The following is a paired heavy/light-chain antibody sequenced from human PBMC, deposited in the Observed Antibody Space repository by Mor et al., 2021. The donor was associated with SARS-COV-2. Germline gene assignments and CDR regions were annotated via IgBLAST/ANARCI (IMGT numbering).Heavy chain of an antibody. D-gene: IGHD7-27*01. CDR2: IRSSGDYI. CDR1: GFTFSTST. V-gene: IGHV3-21*02. J-gene: IGHJ3*01. Sequence: EVQLVESGGGLVKPGGSLRVSCATSGFTFSTSTMNWVRQAPGKGLEWISSIRSSGDYIYYADSVKGRFTISRDNAKNSLYLQMNSLGADDTAIYYCARDHHWGTAFDFWGQGTMVTVSS. CDR3: ARDHHWGTAFDF.
Light chain of an antibody. CDR2: GAS. V-gene: IGKV3-20*01. CDR3: QQSGSSRT. CDR1: QSVSSSY. J-gene: IGKJ1*01. Sequence: DIVLTQSPGTLSLSLGETATLSCRASQSVSSSYLAWYQQKPGQAPRLLIYGASSRATGIPDRFSGSGSGTDFTLTISRLEPEDFAMYYCQQSGSSRTFGQGTKVEIK.